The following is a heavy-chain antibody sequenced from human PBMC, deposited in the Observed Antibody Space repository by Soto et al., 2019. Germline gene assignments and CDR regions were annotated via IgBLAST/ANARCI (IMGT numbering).Heavy chain of an antibody. Sequence: PSETLSLTCAVSGGSISSGGYSWGWIRQPPGKGLEWIGYIYHSGSTYYNPSLKSRVTISVDRSKNQFSLKLSSVTAADTAVYYCARLDYSGGSCYSSYWGQGTLVTVSS. CDR2: IYHSGST. J-gene: IGHJ4*02. CDR3: ARLDYSGGSCYSSY. D-gene: IGHD2-15*01. CDR1: GGSISSGGYS. V-gene: IGHV4-30-2*01.